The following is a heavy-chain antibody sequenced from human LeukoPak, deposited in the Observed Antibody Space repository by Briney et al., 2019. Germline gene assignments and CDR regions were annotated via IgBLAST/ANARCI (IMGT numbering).Heavy chain of an antibody. Sequence: SVKVSCKASGGTFSSYAISWVRQAPGQGLEWMRRIIPILGIANYAQKFQGRVTITADKSTSTAYMELSSLRSEDTAVYYCAVTYSSSSPRYYYYYGMDVWGQGTTVTVSS. J-gene: IGHJ6*02. V-gene: IGHV1-69*04. CDR1: GGTFSSYA. CDR2: IIPILGIA. D-gene: IGHD6-6*01. CDR3: AVTYSSSSPRYYYYYGMDV.